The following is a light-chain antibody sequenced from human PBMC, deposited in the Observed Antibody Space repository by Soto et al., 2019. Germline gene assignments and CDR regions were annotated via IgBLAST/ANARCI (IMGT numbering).Light chain of an antibody. CDR3: QQYETYTT. Sequence: DIQMTQSPSTLSASVGDRVTITCRASQSISSWLAWYQQKPGKAPKLLIYKASYLQSGAPSRFSGSGSGTEFTLTISSLQPDDFATYYCQQYETYTTFGQGTQVEIK. V-gene: IGKV1-5*03. CDR1: QSISSW. J-gene: IGKJ1*01. CDR2: KAS.